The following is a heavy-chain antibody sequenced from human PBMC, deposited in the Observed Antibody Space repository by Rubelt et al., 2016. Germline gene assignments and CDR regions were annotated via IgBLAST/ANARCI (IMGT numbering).Heavy chain of an antibody. Sequence: QLQLQESGPGLVKPSETLSLTCTVSGGSISSSSYCWGWIRQPPGKGLEWIGSIYHSGSTFYNPSLKSRVTISVDTPKNQFSLKVTSVTAADTAVYYCARHLAVGSNPGQIDYWGQGTLVTVSS. CDR2: IYHSGST. CDR1: GGSISSSSYC. CDR3: ARHLAVGSNPGQIDY. V-gene: IGHV4-39*01. J-gene: IGHJ4*02. D-gene: IGHD1-26*01.